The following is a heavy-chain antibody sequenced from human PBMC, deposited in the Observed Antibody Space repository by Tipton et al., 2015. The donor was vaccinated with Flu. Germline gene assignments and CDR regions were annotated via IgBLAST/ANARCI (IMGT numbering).Heavy chain of an antibody. CDR2: IYYSGST. V-gene: IGHV4-39*07. CDR3: ALNYVAGLDY. Sequence: LRLPCTVSGGSISSSSYYWGWIRQPPGKGLEWIGSIYYSGSTYYNPSLKSRVTISVDTSKNQFSLKLSSVTAADTAVYYCALNYVAGLDYWGQGTLVTVSS. D-gene: IGHD3-16*01. J-gene: IGHJ4*02. CDR1: GGSISSSSYY.